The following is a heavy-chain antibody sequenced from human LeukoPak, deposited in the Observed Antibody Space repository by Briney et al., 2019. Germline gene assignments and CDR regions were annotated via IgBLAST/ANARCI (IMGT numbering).Heavy chain of an antibody. J-gene: IGHJ4*02. CDR1: GFTFSSYS. Sequence: VGSLRLSCAASGFTFSSYSMNWVRQAPGKGLEWVSYISSSSSTIYYADSVKGRFTISRDNAKNSLYLQMNSLRAEDTAVYYCARVFLEPSFDYWGQGTLVTVSS. D-gene: IGHD1-1*01. CDR2: ISSSSSTI. V-gene: IGHV3-48*01. CDR3: ARVFLEPSFDY.